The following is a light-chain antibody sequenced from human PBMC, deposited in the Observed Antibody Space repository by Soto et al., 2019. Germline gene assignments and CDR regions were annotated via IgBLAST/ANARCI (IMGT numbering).Light chain of an antibody. CDR2: TTS. V-gene: IGKV1-39*01. CDR3: PQSLSTPLT. CDR1: QSITNY. Sequence: DIQMTQSPSSLSASVGDRVTITCRASQSITNYLNWYQQKPGKAPKLLIHTTSNLQSGVPSRFSGSGSGTDFSLTISSLQPEDFATYYCPQSLSTPLTFGGGTKVEIK. J-gene: IGKJ4*01.